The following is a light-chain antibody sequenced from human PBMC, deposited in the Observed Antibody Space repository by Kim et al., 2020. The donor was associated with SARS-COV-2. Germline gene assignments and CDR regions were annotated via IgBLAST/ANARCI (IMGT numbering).Light chain of an antibody. CDR1: QSVSNDY. V-gene: IGKV3-20*01. CDR2: GAS. CDR3: QQYGSSPET. J-gene: IGKJ1*01. Sequence: SPGERATRSCRASQSVSNDYLAWYQQKPGQAPRLLIYGASSRATGIPDRFSGSGSGTDFTLTISRLETEDIAMYYCQQYGSSPETFGQGTKVDIK.